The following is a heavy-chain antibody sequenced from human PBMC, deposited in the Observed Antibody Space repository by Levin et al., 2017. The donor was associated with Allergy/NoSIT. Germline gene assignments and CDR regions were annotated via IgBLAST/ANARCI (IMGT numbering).Heavy chain of an antibody. CDR2: ISYDGSNK. V-gene: IGHV3-30-3*01. J-gene: IGHJ4*01. D-gene: IGHD3-3*01. CDR1: GFTFSSYA. Sequence: GGSLRLSCAASGFTFSSYAMHWVRQAPGKGLEWVAVISYDGSNKYYADSVKGRFTISRENSKKTLYLQMNSLRAEDTAVYYCARDRLECLSLPPDYWGHGTLVTVAS. CDR3: ARDRLECLSLPPDY.